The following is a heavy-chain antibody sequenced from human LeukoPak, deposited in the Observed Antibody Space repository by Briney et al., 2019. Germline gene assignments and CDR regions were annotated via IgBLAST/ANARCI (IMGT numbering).Heavy chain of an antibody. CDR1: GYSFTSYW. J-gene: IGHJ5*02. CDR2: IYPGDSDT. Sequence: GESLKISCKGSGYSFTSYWIGWVRQMPGKGLEWMGIIYPGDSDTRYSPSFQGQVTISADKSISTAYLQWSSQKASDTAMYYCARLTQVAVAAAGTINWFDPWGQGTLVTVSS. V-gene: IGHV5-51*01. CDR3: ARLTQVAVAAAGTINWFDP. D-gene: IGHD6-13*01.